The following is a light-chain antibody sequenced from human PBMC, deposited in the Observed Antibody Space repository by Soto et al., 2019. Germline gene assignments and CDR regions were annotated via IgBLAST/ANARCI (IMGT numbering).Light chain of an antibody. CDR3: QQRSNWPPEIT. CDR2: DAS. V-gene: IGKV3D-20*02. Sequence: DIVLTQSPGTLSLSPGERATLSCRASQSVSSSYLAWYQQKPGQPPRLVIYDASNRATGIPARFSGSGSGTDFTLTISSLEPEDFAVYYCQQRSNWPPEITFGGGTKVDIK. J-gene: IGKJ4*01. CDR1: QSVSSSY.